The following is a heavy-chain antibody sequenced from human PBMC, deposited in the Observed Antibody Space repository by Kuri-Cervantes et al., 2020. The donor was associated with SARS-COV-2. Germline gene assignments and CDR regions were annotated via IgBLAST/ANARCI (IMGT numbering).Heavy chain of an antibody. V-gene: IGHV4-61*09. CDR3: ARLSGFRSGHNWFDP. CDR2: IYTSGST. J-gene: IGHJ5*02. Sequence: SETLSLTFTVPGGSISSVSYYWSWIRQPAGKGLEWIGYIYTSGSTNYNPSLRSRVTISVDPSKAQFSLNLISVTAADTAVYYCARLSGFRSGHNWFDPWGQGTLVTVSS. D-gene: IGHD5-18*01. CDR1: GGSISSVSYY.